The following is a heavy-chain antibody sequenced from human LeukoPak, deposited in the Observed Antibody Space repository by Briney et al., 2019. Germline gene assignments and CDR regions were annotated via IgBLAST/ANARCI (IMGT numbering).Heavy chain of an antibody. D-gene: IGHD3-22*01. CDR2: IYYSGST. V-gene: IGHV4-30-4*01. J-gene: IGHJ4*02. CDR3: ARASRYDSSGYYFVY. Sequence: SQTLSLTCTVSGGPISSGDYYWSWIRQPPGKGLEWIGYIYYSGSTYYNPSLKSRVTISVDTSKNQFSLKLSSVTAADTAVYYCARASRYDSSGYYFVYWGQGTLVTVSS. CDR1: GGPISSGDYY.